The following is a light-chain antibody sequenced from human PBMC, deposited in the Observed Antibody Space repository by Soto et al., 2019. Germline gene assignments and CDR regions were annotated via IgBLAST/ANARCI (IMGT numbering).Light chain of an antibody. CDR1: KLGDKY. CDR2: EDT. J-gene: IGLJ2*01. Sequence: SYELTQPPSVSVSPGQTASITGSGDKLGDKYVCWYQQKPGQSPVLVIYEDTKRPSGIPERFSGSNSGNTATLTISGTQAMDEADYYCQAWDSNHVVFGGGTKLTVL. CDR3: QAWDSNHVV. V-gene: IGLV3-1*01.